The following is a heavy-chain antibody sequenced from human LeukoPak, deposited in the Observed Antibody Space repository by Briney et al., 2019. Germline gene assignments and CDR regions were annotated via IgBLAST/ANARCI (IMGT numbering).Heavy chain of an antibody. Sequence: GGSLRLSCAASGFTFSADAMNWVRQAPGKGLEWVSTINYNGGSTYYADSVEGRFTISRDNSKNMLYLQMNSLRAEDTAIYYCAQPQWELRGLTDHWGQGTPVTVSS. CDR1: GFTFSADA. D-gene: IGHD1-26*01. CDR2: INYNGGST. CDR3: AQPQWELRGLTDH. J-gene: IGHJ4*02. V-gene: IGHV3-23*01.